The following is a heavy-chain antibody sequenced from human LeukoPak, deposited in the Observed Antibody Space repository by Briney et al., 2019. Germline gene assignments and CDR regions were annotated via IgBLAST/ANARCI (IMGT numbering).Heavy chain of an antibody. CDR3: ARDLGYYYGVDI. Sequence: ASETLSLTCDVSGGSRINAGWWSWVRQPPGKGLEWIGEIFHSGNTKYNPSLESRVTISVDKSNHQFTLEMKSETAADTAIYYCARDLGYYYGVDIWSRGTTVTVSS. J-gene: IGHJ6*02. CDR1: GGSRINAGW. D-gene: IGHD3-16*01. V-gene: IGHV4-4*02. CDR2: IFHSGNT.